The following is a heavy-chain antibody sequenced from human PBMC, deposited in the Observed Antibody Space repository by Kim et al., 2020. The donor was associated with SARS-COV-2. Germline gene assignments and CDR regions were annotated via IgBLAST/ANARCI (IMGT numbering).Heavy chain of an antibody. D-gene: IGHD6-13*01. CDR1: GFTFSSYG. CDR2: ISYDGSNK. J-gene: IGHJ4*02. Sequence: GGSLRLSCAASGFTFSSYGMHWVRQAPGKGLEWVAVISYDGSNKYYADSVKGRFTISRDNSKNTLYLQMNSLRAEDTAVYYCAKESIAAAAFDYWGQGTL. V-gene: IGHV3-30*18. CDR3: AKESIAAAAFDY.